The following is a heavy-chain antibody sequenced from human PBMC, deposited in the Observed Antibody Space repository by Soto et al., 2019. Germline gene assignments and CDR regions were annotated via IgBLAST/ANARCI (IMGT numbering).Heavy chain of an antibody. J-gene: IGHJ4*02. CDR3: VKTRGGNNFDFFD. Sequence: LRLSCSTSGFTFSSYAIHWVRQSQGKGLEYISGVRGNGDPPFYADSVKGRFTISRDNSKNTVYLQMSSLSADDAAVYYCVKTRGGNNFDFFDWGQGTLVTVSS. CDR2: VRGNGDPP. V-gene: IGHV3-64D*06. D-gene: IGHD2-15*01. CDR1: GFTFSSYA.